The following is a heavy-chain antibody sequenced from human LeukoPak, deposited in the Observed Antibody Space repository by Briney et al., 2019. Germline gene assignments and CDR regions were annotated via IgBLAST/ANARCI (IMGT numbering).Heavy chain of an antibody. CDR3: AKSIAIVGSEAFDF. Sequence: PGGSLRLSCAASGFIFPDYGIQWVRQAPGTGLEWVTSIWHDGTHKSYADSVKGRFTVARDNSKNTVYLQMNGLKGEDTAVYYCAKSIAIVGSEAFDFWSQGTMVTVSS. CDR2: IWHDGTHK. CDR1: GFIFPDYG. D-gene: IGHD3-3*01. V-gene: IGHV3-30*02. J-gene: IGHJ3*01.